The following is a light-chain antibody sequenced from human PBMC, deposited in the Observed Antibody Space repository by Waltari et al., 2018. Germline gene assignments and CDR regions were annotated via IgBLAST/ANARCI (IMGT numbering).Light chain of an antibody. V-gene: IGLV1-40*01. J-gene: IGLJ2*01. CDR1: NSNIGAGYY. CDR3: QSYDNSFVI. CDR2: SDN. Sequence: QSVLTQPPSVSGAPGQRVTISCTGSNSNIGAGYYVHWYQQLPGTAPKLLIYSDNSRPSGVPERVSGSKSGTSASLAITGLEAEDEADYYCQSYDNSFVIFGGGTKLTVL.